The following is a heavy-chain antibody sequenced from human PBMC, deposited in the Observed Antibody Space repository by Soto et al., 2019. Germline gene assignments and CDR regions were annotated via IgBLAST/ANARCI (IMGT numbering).Heavy chain of an antibody. D-gene: IGHD3-10*01. Sequence: QVQLQQSGPGLVKPSETLSLTCTVSSGPSRSHNWGWIRQPPGRGLEWIGYVYYTGSTSYNPSLKSRVTISADTSTNPISLTLSSVPAADTAVYYCVRQGIGDLHGLVDVWGQGTTVSVSS. V-gene: IGHV4-59*08. CDR1: SGPSRSHN. J-gene: IGHJ6*02. CDR2: VYYTGST. CDR3: VRQGIGDLHGLVDV.